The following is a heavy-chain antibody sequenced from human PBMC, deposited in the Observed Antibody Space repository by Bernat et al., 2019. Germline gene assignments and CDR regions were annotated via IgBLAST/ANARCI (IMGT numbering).Heavy chain of an antibody. CDR3: SLGFYNSGGTDH. D-gene: IGHD3-22*01. Sequence: EVQLAESGGGLVEPGGSLRLSCAGSGFTFSSPWMNWVRQAPGKGLEWVGRIKSKTSGETTDYAAPVKGRFTISRDDSKNTLYLQMNSLNTEDTAVYFCSLGFYNSGGTDHWGQGALVTVSS. J-gene: IGHJ4*02. CDR2: IKSKTSGETT. V-gene: IGHV3-15*07. CDR1: GFTFSSPW.